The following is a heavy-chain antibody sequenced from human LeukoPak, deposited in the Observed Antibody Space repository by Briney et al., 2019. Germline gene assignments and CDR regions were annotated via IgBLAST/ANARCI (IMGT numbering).Heavy chain of an antibody. J-gene: IGHJ4*02. CDR1: GITFSSYW. CDR3: ARAVGRNYVDY. CDR2: INGDGRNI. Sequence: GGSLRLSCVASGITFSSYWMHWVRQDPRKGLVWVSRINGDGRNINYADSVRGRFTISRDNAKNSLYLQMNSLRAEDTAVYYCARAVGRNYVDYWGQGTLVTVSS. V-gene: IGHV3-74*01. D-gene: IGHD1-26*01.